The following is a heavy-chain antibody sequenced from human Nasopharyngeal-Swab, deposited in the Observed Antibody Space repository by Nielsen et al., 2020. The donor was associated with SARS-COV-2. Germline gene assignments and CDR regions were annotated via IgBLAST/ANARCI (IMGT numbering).Heavy chain of an antibody. CDR2: IYPDDSDT. V-gene: IGHV5-51*01. Sequence: VRQRPGKGQEWGGSIYPDDSDTRNSQSCQGHVTISADTSISTAYLQWSSLKASDTARYYCARQGGDGYYFDYWGQGTLVTVSS. J-gene: IGHJ4*02. D-gene: IGHD2-21*02. CDR3: ARQGGDGYYFDY.